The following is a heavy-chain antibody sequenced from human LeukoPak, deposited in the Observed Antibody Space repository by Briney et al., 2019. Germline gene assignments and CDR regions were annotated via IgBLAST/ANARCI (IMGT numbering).Heavy chain of an antibody. CDR3: ARDKGQYGSGTRGFTWFDP. J-gene: IGHJ5*02. V-gene: IGHV4-4*07. CDR2: IYTTGST. Sequence: SETLSLTCTVSGGSISSYYWTWIRQPAGKGLEWIGRIYTTGSTNYNPSLKSRVTMSVDTSENQFSLKLNSVTAADTAVYYCARDKGQYGSGTRGFTWFDPWGQGTLVTVSS. CDR1: GGSISSYY. D-gene: IGHD3-10*01.